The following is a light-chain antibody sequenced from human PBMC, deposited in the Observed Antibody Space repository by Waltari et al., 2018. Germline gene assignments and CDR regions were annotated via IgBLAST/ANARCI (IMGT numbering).Light chain of an antibody. V-gene: IGLV2-14*03. J-gene: IGLJ1*01. CDR1: SSDVGGYNY. CDR3: SSYTSSSTPPYV. CDR2: DVS. Sequence: QSALTQPASVSGSPGQSITISCTGTSSDVGGYNYVSWYQQHPGKAPKLMIYDVSNRPSGGSNRFSGSKSGNTASLTISGLQAEDEADYYCSSYTSSSTPPYVFGTGTKVTVL.